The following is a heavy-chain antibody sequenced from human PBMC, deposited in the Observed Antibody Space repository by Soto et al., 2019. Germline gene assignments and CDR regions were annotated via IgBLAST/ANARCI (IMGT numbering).Heavy chain of an antibody. D-gene: IGHD4-4*01. CDR1: GGSISSYY. CDR3: ARSPNYPDAFDI. Sequence: SETLSLTCTVSGGSISSYYWSWIRQPPGKGLEWIGYIYYSGSTNCNPSLKSRVTISVDTSKNQFSLKLSSVAAADTAVYYCARSPNYPDAFDIWGQGTMVT. CDR2: IYYSGST. V-gene: IGHV4-59*01. J-gene: IGHJ3*02.